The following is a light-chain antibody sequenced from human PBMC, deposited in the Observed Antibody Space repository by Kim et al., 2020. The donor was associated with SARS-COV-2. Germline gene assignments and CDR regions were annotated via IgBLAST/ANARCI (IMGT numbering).Light chain of an antibody. CDR1: SCDVGSMD. V-gene: IGLV1-44*01. Sequence: VTLPGPGRSCDVGSMDTNSYQQLPAPAPKLLMYNDNNRPPGVPDRFSAAKSGTTASLATSGLQSEDEADDYCAAWDHSRGARVFGGGTQLTVL. CDR3: AAWDHSRGARV. J-gene: IGLJ3*02. CDR2: NDN.